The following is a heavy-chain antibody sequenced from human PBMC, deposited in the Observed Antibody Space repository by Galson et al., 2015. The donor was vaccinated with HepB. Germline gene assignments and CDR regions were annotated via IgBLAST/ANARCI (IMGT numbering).Heavy chain of an antibody. Sequence: SVKVSCKASGYTFTSYGISWVRQAPGQGLEWMGWISAYNGNTNYAQKLQGRVTMTTDTSTSTAYMELRSLRSDDTAVYYCARSWIAFGGVIAPDYWGQGTLVTVSS. J-gene: IGHJ4*02. CDR2: ISAYNGNT. V-gene: IGHV1-18*01. D-gene: IGHD3-16*02. CDR1: GYTFTSYG. CDR3: ARSWIAFGGVIAPDY.